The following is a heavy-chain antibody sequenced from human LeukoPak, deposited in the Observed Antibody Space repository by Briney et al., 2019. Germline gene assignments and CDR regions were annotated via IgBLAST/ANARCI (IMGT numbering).Heavy chain of an antibody. V-gene: IGHV1-18*01. J-gene: IGHJ4*02. Sequence: EASVKVSCKASGYTFTSYGISWVRLAPGQGLEWMGWIGAYNGNTNYAQKLQGRVTMTTDTSTSTAYMELRSLRSDDTAVYYCARDSMIQLWSTPFDYWGQGTLVTVSS. CDR3: ARDSMIQLWSTPFDY. CDR1: GYTFTSYG. CDR2: IGAYNGNT. D-gene: IGHD5-18*01.